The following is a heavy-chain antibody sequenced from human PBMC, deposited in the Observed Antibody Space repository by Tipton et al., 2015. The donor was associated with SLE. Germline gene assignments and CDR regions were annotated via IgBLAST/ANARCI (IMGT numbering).Heavy chain of an antibody. Sequence: LSLTCTVSGGSISSSSYYWGWIRQPPGKGLEWIGSIYHSGSTYYNPSLKSRVTISVDTSKNQFSLKLSSVTAADTAVYYCAKIVGATGAFDIWGQGTMVTVSS. D-gene: IGHD1-26*01. J-gene: IGHJ3*02. V-gene: IGHV4-39*07. CDR3: AKIVGATGAFDI. CDR2: IYHSGST. CDR1: GGSISSSSYY.